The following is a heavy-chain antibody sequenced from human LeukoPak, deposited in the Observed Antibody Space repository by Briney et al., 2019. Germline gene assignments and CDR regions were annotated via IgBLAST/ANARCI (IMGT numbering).Heavy chain of an antibody. CDR3: ARDRHYTMDA. CDR1: GFPFSSYW. J-gene: IGHJ6*02. V-gene: IGHV3-7*01. CDR2: IKQDGSEK. Sequence: GGSLRLSCTVSGFPFSSYWMSWVRQAPGQGLEWVANIKQDGSEKNYVDSVRGRFTISRDNAKNTLYLQMNGLRDEDTSVYYCARDRHYTMDAWGQGTTVTVSS. D-gene: IGHD3-10*01.